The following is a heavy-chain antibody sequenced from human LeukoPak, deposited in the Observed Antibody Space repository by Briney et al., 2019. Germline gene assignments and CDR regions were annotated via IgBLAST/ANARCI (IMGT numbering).Heavy chain of an antibody. Sequence: SETLSLTCAVYGGSFSGYYWSWIRQPPGKGLEWIGEINHSGSTNYNPSLKSRVTISVDTSKNQFSLKLSSVTAADTAVYYRARGWTSGWYGANFDYWGQGTLVTVSS. V-gene: IGHV4-34*01. CDR1: GGSFSGYY. J-gene: IGHJ4*02. CDR2: INHSGST. CDR3: ARGWTSGWYGANFDY. D-gene: IGHD6-19*01.